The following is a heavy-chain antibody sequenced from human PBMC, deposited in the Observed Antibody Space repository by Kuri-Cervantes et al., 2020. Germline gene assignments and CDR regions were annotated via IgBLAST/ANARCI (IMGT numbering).Heavy chain of an antibody. CDR1: GFTFSSYA. V-gene: IGHV3-23*01. Sequence: GESLKISCAASGFTFSSYAMSWVRQAPGKGLEWVSAISGSGGSTYYADSVKGRFTISRDNSKNTLYLQMNSLRAEGTAVYYCAREMGQWLVHYYYYGMDVWGQGTTVTVSS. CDR2: ISGSGGST. D-gene: IGHD6-19*01. J-gene: IGHJ6*02. CDR3: AREMGQWLVHYYYYGMDV.